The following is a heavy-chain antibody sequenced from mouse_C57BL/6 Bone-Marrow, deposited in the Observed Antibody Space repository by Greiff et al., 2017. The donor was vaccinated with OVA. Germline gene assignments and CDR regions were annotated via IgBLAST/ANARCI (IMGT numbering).Heavy chain of an antibody. Sequence: QVQLKESGPGLVAPSQSLSITCTVSGFSLTSYGVDWVRPSPGKGLEWLGVIWGVGSTNYNSALKSRLSISKDNSKSQVFLKMNSLQTDDTPMYYCATITTVVAKDWFAYWGQGTLVTVSA. J-gene: IGHJ3*01. D-gene: IGHD1-1*01. CDR2: IWGVGST. CDR3: ATITTVVAKDWFAY. V-gene: IGHV2-6*01. CDR1: GFSLTSYG.